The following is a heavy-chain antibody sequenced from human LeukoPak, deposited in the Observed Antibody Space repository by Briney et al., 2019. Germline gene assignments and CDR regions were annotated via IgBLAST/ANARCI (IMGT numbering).Heavy chain of an antibody. V-gene: IGHV3-9*03. CDR2: ISRNSGSI. D-gene: IGHD2-15*01. Sequence: PGRSLRLSCAASGFTFDNYAMHWVRQAPGKGLEWVSGISRNSGSIVYVDSVKGRFTISRDNAKNSLYLQMDSLRPEDMALYYCVKDVFLGFCSGGSCSAHFDYWGQGTLVTVSS. CDR1: GFTFDNYA. CDR3: VKDVFLGFCSGGSCSAHFDY. J-gene: IGHJ4*02.